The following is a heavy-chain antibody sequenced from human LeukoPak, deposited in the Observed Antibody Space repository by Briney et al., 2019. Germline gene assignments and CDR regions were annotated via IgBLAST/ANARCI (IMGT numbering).Heavy chain of an antibody. CDR1: GGSFSHSY. J-gene: IGHJ4*02. CDR3: VRGPDHAKVGY. V-gene: IGHV4-34*01. D-gene: IGHD1-14*01. CDR2: INHSGLS. Sequence: PSETLSLTCAVYGGSFSHSYWNWVRQPPGKGLEWIGEINHSGLSSYKPSLSSRVTMSQDTSKNHFSLKLASVAAADTAVYYCVRGPDHAKVGYWGQGTPVTVSS.